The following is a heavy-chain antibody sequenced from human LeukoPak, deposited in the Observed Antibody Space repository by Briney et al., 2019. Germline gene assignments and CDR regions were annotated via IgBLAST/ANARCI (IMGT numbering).Heavy chain of an antibody. V-gene: IGHV4-61*02. CDR2: ICTSGST. D-gene: IGHD3-3*02. CDR1: GGSISSGSYY. J-gene: IGHJ6*02. CDR3: ARGLQTHFFYYYYGMDV. Sequence: SQTLSLTCTVSGGSISSGSYYWSWIRQPAGKGLEWIGRICTSGSTNYNPSLKSRVTISVDTSKNQFSLKLSSVTAADTAVYYCARGLQTHFFYYYYGMDVWGQGTTVTVSS.